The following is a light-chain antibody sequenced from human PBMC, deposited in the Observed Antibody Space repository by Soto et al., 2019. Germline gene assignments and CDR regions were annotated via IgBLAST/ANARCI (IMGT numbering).Light chain of an antibody. CDR1: SSDVGGYNY. CDR2: EVS. J-gene: IGLJ1*01. Sequence: QSALTQPASVSGSPGQSITISCTGTSSDVGGYNYVSWYQQQSGKAPKLMIHEVSNRPSGVSNRFSGSKSGNTASLTISGLQAEDEADYYCQSYDSSLSVYVFGTGTKLTVL. CDR3: QSYDSSLSVYV. V-gene: IGLV2-14*01.